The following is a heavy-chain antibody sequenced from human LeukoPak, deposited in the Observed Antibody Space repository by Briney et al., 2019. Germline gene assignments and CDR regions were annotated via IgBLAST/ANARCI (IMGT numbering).Heavy chain of an antibody. CDR2: INPNSGAI. CDR3: ARVKKLMPEFEF. J-gene: IGHJ4*02. V-gene: IGHV1-2*02. Sequence: ASVKVSCKASGYTFIDFYIHWVRQAPGQGLEWMGWINPNSGAIKYSQKFQGRVSMTRDTSITTVYMDLSSLRSDDMALYYCARVKKLMPEFEFWGQGTLVTVSS. D-gene: IGHD2-2*01. CDR1: GYTFIDFY.